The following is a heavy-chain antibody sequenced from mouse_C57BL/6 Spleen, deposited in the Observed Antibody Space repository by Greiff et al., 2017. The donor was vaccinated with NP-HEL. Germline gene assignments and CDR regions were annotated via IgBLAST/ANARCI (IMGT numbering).Heavy chain of an antibody. D-gene: IGHD1-1*01. CDR2: IYPGSGNT. J-gene: IGHJ1*03. CDR3: ARSRYGSSYVRWYFDV. Sequence: QVQLQQSGAELVRPGASVKLSCKASGYTFTDYYINWVKQRPGQGLEWIARIYPGSGNTYYNEKFKGKATLTAEKSSSTAYMQLSSLTSEDSAVYFCARSRYGSSYVRWYFDVWGTGTTVTVSS. CDR1: GYTFTDYY. V-gene: IGHV1-76*01.